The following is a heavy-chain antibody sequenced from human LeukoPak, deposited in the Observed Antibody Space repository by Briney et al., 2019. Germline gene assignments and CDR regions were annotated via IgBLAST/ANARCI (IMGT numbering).Heavy chain of an antibody. V-gene: IGHV4-34*01. D-gene: IGHD3-9*01. Sequence: SETLSLTCAVYGGSFSGYYWSWTRHPPGKGLEWIGEINHSGSTNYNPSLKSRVTISVDTSKNQFSLKLSSGTAADTAVYYCARGRFTISDWGLGTLVTVSS. J-gene: IGHJ4*02. CDR2: INHSGST. CDR3: ARGRFTISD. CDR1: GGSFSGYY.